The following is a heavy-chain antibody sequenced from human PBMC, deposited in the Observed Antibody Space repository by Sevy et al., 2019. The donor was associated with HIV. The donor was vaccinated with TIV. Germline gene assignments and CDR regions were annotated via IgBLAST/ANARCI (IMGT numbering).Heavy chain of an antibody. J-gene: IGHJ4*02. Sequence: GGSLRLSCAASGFIFSDYTLHWVRQAPGTGLEWVAVISYDGSFTYYVDSVEGRFTISRDNSTNTLFLQMNSLRHEDTAVYYCARSQSSSWHYFDYWGQGTLVTVSS. CDR3: ARSQSSSWHYFDY. V-gene: IGHV3-30*04. CDR2: ISYDGSFT. CDR1: GFIFSDYT. D-gene: IGHD6-13*01.